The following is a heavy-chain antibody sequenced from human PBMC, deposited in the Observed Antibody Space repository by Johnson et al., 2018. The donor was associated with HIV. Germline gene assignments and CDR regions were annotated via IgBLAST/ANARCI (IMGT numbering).Heavy chain of an antibody. CDR2: INWDGGST. CDR1: GFTFDDYT. Sequence: VQLVESGGVVVQPGGSLRLSCAASGFTFDDYTMHWVRQAPGKGLEWVSLINWDGGSTYYGDSVKGRFTISRDNSKNTLYLQMKSLRAEDTAVYYCARDTKVPRYNWNDGGFDMWGQGTKVTVSS. V-gene: IGHV3-43*01. CDR3: ARDTKVPRYNWNDGGFDM. D-gene: IGHD1-1*01. J-gene: IGHJ3*02.